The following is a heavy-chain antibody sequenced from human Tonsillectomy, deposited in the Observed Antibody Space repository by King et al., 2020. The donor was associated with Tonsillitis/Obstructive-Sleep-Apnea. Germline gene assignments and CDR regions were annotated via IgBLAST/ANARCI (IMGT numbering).Heavy chain of an antibody. CDR2: ISWNSDSI. CDR3: AKDARSSYDYYMAV. CDR1: GFTFDDYA. D-gene: IGHD3-16*01. V-gene: IGHV3-9*01. J-gene: IGHJ6*03. Sequence: VQLVESGGGLVQPGRSLRLSCAASGFTFDDYAMHWVRQAPGKGLEWVSGISWNSDSIGYADSVKGRFTISRDNAKNSLYLQMNSLRPEDTALYYCAKDARSSYDYYMAVWGKGTNVTVFS.